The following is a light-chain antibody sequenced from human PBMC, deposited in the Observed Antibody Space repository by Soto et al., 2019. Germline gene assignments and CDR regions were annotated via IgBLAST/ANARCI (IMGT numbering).Light chain of an antibody. V-gene: IGLV2-14*01. CDR1: SSDVGGYNY. CDR3: SSYTSSSTLVHVV. Sequence: QSVLTQPASVSGSPGQSITISCTGTSSDVGGYNYVSWYQQHPGKAPKLMIYDVSNRPSGVSNRFSGSKSGNTASLTISGLQAEDEADYNCSSYTSSSTLVHVVFGGGTKVTVL. J-gene: IGLJ2*01. CDR2: DVS.